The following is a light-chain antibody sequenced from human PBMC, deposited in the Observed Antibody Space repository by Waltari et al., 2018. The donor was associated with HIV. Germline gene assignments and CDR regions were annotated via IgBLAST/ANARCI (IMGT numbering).Light chain of an antibody. CDR3: YSYASTTSTYWV. CDR1: SSDVWSYNL. J-gene: IGLJ3*02. Sequence: QSALTQPASVSGSPGQSITISCTGTSSDVWSYNLFSWYQQHPGKAPKLIIYEVSKRPSAFWILFSCSRSDCTASLSISVLQPEDEADYCYYSYASTTSTYWVFGGGTKLTVL. CDR2: EVS. V-gene: IGLV2-23*02.